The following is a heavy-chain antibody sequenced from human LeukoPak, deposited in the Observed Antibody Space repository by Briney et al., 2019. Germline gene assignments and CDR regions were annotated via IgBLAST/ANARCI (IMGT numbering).Heavy chain of an antibody. J-gene: IGHJ5*02. CDR3: AKNQWSGFGELSDWFDP. CDR1: GGSISSSSYY. Sequence: ETLSLTCTVSGGSISSSSYYWGWIRQPPGKGLEWVSAISGSGDRRFYADSVKGRFTISRDNFKNTLYLQMNSLRAEGTAVYYCAKNQWSGFGELSDWFDPWGQGTLVTVSS. CDR2: ISGSGDRR. D-gene: IGHD3-10*01. V-gene: IGHV3-23*01.